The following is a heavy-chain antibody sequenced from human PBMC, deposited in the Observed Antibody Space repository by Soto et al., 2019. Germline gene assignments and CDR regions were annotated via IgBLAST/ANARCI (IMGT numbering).Heavy chain of an antibody. CDR2: IYHSGST. CDR3: ASAHGELLLDY. D-gene: IGHD1-26*01. Sequence: QLQLQESGSGLVKPLQTLSLTCAVSGGSISSGGYSWSWIRQPPGKGLEWIGYIYHSGSTYYNPSLKSRVTISVARSMNQFSLKLSSVTAADTAVYYCASAHGELLLDYWAQGTLATVSS. CDR1: GGSISSGGYS. V-gene: IGHV4-30-2*01. J-gene: IGHJ4*02.